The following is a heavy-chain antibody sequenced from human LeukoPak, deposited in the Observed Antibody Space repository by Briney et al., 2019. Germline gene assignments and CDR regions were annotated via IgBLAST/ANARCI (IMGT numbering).Heavy chain of an antibody. Sequence: PGGSLRLSCAASGFKFDDYGMSWVRQAPGKGLEWVGRIKSNTDGGTTDFAAPVKGRFTISRDDSENALYLQMNSLKTEDTAVYYCTTQLLYEHNFDYWGQGTLVTVSS. CDR2: IKSNTDGGTT. V-gene: IGHV3-15*01. J-gene: IGHJ4*02. CDR1: GFKFDDYG. CDR3: TTQLLYEHNFDY. D-gene: IGHD2-2*02.